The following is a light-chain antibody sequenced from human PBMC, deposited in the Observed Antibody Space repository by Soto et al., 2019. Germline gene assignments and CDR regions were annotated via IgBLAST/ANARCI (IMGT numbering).Light chain of an antibody. CDR3: QQYSSSRT. Sequence: EIVLTQSPGTLSLSPGERATLSCRASQSVSNNYLAWYQQKPGQAPRLLIYGASSRATGIPDRFSGSGSGTDFTLTISRLEPEDFAVYYCQQYSSSRTFGQGTKVDIK. J-gene: IGKJ1*01. V-gene: IGKV3-20*01. CDR2: GAS. CDR1: QSVSNNY.